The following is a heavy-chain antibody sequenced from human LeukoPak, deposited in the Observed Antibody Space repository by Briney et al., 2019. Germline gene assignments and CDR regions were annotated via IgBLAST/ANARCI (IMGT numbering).Heavy chain of an antibody. J-gene: IGHJ5*02. CDR3: ARVAATPYNWFDP. V-gene: IGHV4-39*01. Sequence: SETLSLTCTVSGGSISSSSYYWGWIRQPPGKGLEWIGNIYYSGSTYYNPSLKSRVTISVDTSKNQFSLKLSSVTAADTAVYYCARVAATPYNWFDPWGQGTLVTVSS. CDR1: GGSISSSSYY. D-gene: IGHD2-15*01. CDR2: IYYSGST.